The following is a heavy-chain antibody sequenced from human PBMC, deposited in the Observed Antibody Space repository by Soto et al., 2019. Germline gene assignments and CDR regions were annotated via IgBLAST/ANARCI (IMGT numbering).Heavy chain of an antibody. CDR2: ISYDGSNK. Sequence: PGGSLRLSCAASGFTFSSYAMHWVRQAPGKGLEWVAVISYDGSNKYYADSVKGRFTISRDNSKNTLYLQMNSLRAEDTAVYYCARGVDLVLVSELGSKLRYFDWLFDYWGQGTPVTVS. J-gene: IGHJ4*02. D-gene: IGHD3-9*01. V-gene: IGHV3-30-3*01. CDR1: GFTFSSYA. CDR3: ARGVDLVLVSELGSKLRYFDWLFDY.